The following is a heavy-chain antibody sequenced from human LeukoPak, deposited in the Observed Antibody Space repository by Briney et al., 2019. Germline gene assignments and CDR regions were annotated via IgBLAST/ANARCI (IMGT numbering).Heavy chain of an antibody. J-gene: IGHJ4*02. CDR3: AKEKYGDYPDY. V-gene: IGHV3-30*04. Sequence: GGSLRLSCAASGFTFSAYAMHWVRQAPGKGLEWVAVISYDGSNKYYADSVKGRFTISRDNSKNTLYLQMNSLRAEDTAVYYCAKEKYGDYPDYWGQGTLVTVSS. D-gene: IGHD4-17*01. CDR2: ISYDGSNK. CDR1: GFTFSAYA.